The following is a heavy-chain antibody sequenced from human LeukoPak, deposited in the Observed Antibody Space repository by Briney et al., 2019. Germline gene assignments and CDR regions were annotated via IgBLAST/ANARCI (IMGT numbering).Heavy chain of an antibody. CDR2: FYRGGAI. Sequence: ASETLSLTCTVSGGSISSGSYYWSWIRQPAGKGLEWVGRFYRGGAINYNPSLRRRATISVDTSKNQFSLKLSSVNAADTAGYYCASYDSSGYLGFDYWGQGTLVTVSS. J-gene: IGHJ4*02. D-gene: IGHD3-22*01. CDR1: GGSISSGSYY. CDR3: ASYDSSGYLGFDY. V-gene: IGHV4-61*02.